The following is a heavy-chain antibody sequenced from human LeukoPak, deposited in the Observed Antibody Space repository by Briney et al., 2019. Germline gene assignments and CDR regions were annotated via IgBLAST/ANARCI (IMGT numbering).Heavy chain of an antibody. Sequence: PGGSLRLSCAASGFSFDVHAITWVRQAPGKGPEWVATIGGPGETFYADSVRGRFTISRDNSRYTLYLQMNRLRAEDSALYYCAKDWTSHNGVYDCLDFWGQGTQVTVSS. D-gene: IGHD3-16*01. J-gene: IGHJ4*02. CDR2: IGGPGET. CDR3: AKDWTSHNGVYDCLDF. V-gene: IGHV3-23*01. CDR1: GFSFDVHA.